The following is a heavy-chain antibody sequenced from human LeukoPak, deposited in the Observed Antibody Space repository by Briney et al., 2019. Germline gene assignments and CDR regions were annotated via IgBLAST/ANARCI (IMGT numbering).Heavy chain of an antibody. CDR1: GGSISSYY. CDR2: IYYSGST. J-gene: IGHJ4*02. Sequence: SETLSLTCTVSGGSISSYYWSWIRQPPGKGLEWIGYIYYSGSTNYNPSLKSRVTISVDTSKNQFSLKLSSVTAADTAVYYCARALRAAAFDYWGQGTLVAVSS. V-gene: IGHV4-59*01. D-gene: IGHD6-13*01. CDR3: ARALRAAAFDY.